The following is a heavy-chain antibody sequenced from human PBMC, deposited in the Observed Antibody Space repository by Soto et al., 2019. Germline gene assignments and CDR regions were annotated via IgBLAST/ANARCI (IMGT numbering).Heavy chain of an antibody. Sequence: GGSLRLSCAASGFTLSSYWMSWVRQAPGKGLEWVANIKQDGSEKYYVDSVKGRFTISRDNAKNSLYLQMNSLRAEDTAVYYCAKFSYDSSGYLFDYWGQGTLVTVSS. CDR1: GFTLSSYW. V-gene: IGHV3-7*03. D-gene: IGHD3-22*01. CDR3: AKFSYDSSGYLFDY. J-gene: IGHJ4*02. CDR2: IKQDGSEK.